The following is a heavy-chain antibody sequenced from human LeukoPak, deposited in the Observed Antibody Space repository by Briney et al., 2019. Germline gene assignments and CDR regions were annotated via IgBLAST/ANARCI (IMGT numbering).Heavy chain of an antibody. D-gene: IGHD4-17*01. CDR1: GFTFTTYS. CDR2: ISSSSSII. J-gene: IGHJ4*02. Sequence: GGSLRLSCAASGFTFTTYSMNWVRQAPGKGLEWVSYISSSSSIIYYADSVKGRATISRDNAKNSLYLQMSGLRVEDTAVYYCTRVYDDYGDFIGYWGQGTLVTVSS. V-gene: IGHV3-48*04. CDR3: TRVYDDYGDFIGY.